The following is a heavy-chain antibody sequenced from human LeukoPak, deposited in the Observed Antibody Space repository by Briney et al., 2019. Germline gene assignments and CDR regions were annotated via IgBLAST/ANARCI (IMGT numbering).Heavy chain of an antibody. V-gene: IGHV3-30*03. J-gene: IGHJ3*02. Sequence: GGSLRLSCAASGFTFSSYGMHWVRQAPGKGLEWVAVISYDGSNKYYADSVKGRFTISRDNSKNTLYLQMGSLRAEDMAVYYCARAGATDAFDIWGQGTMVTVSS. CDR3: ARAGATDAFDI. CDR2: ISYDGSNK. CDR1: GFTFSSYG. D-gene: IGHD1-26*01.